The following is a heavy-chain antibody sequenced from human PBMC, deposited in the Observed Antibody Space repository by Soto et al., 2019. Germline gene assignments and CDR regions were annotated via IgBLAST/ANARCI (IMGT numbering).Heavy chain of an antibody. J-gene: IGHJ6*03. Sequence: SETLSLTCTVSVGSISSYYWSWIRQPPGKGLEWIGYIYYSGSTNYNPSLKSRVTISVDTSKNQFSLKLSSVTAADTAVYYCARLRECSSTSCYLDYYYYYMDVWGKGTTVTVSS. CDR1: VGSISSYY. CDR3: ARLRECSSTSCYLDYYYYYMDV. V-gene: IGHV4-59*08. D-gene: IGHD2-2*01. CDR2: IYYSGST.